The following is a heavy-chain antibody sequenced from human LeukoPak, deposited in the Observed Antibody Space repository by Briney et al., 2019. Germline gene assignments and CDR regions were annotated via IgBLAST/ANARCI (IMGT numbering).Heavy chain of an antibody. V-gene: IGHV3-7*01. J-gene: IGHJ4*02. CDR2: IKQDGSEK. Sequence: GSLRLSCAASGFTFSSYWMSWVRHAPGKGLEWVANIKQDGSEKYYVDSLKSRFTISRDNAKNSLYLQMNSLRAEDTAVYYCARVGSASFDYWGQGTLVTVSS. D-gene: IGHD1-26*01. CDR1: GFTFSSYW. CDR3: ARVGSASFDY.